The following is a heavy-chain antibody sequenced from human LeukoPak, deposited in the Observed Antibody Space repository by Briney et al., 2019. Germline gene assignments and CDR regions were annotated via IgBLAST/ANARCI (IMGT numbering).Heavy chain of an antibody. V-gene: IGHV1-69*13. Sequence: ASVKVSCKASGGTFSSYAISWVRQAPGQGLEWMGGIIPIFGTANYAQKFQGRVTITADESTSTAYMELSSLRSEDTAVYYCASYYYDSSGYYYYSDYWGQGTLVTVSS. CDR1: GGTFSSYA. CDR3: ASYYYDSSGYYYYSDY. J-gene: IGHJ4*02. D-gene: IGHD3-22*01. CDR2: IIPIFGTA.